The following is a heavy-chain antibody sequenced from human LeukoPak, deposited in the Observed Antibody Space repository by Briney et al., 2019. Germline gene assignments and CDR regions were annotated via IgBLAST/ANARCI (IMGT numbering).Heavy chain of an antibody. CDR2: IYFSGST. J-gene: IGHJ4*02. CDR3: ARHNRPSYFDD. CDR1: GGSSISSRYH. D-gene: IGHD1-14*01. Sequence: SETLSLTCTVSGGSSISSRYHWGWIRQPPGKGLEWIGSIYFSGSTSYNPSLKSRVAISVDTSKKQFSLNLSSVTAADTAVYYCARHNRPSYFDDWGQGTLVTVSS. V-gene: IGHV4-39*01.